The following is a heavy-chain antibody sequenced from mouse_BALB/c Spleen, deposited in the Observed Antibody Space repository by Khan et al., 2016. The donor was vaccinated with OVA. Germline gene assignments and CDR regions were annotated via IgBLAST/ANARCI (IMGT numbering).Heavy chain of an antibody. CDR1: GYTFTSYV. Sequence: EVQLQQSGPELVKPGASVKMSCKASGYTFTSYVMHWVKQKPGLGLEWIGYIYPFNDDTKYNEKFKGKATLTSDKSSSTAYMELSSLTSEDSAVEYCAPVGTDYVSFAYWGQGTLVTVSA. D-gene: IGHD2-13*01. V-gene: IGHV1S136*01. CDR2: IYPFNDDT. CDR3: APVGTDYVSFAY. J-gene: IGHJ3*01.